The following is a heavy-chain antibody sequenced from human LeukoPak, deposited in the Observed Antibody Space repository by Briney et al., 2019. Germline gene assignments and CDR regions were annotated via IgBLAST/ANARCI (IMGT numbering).Heavy chain of an antibody. V-gene: IGHV4-34*01. CDR3: ARAKAARYDY. CDR2: INHSGST. D-gene: IGHD2-15*01. Sequence: SETLSLTCAVYGGSFSGYYWSWIRQPPGKGLEWIGEINHSGSTNYNPSLKSRVTISVDTSKNQFPLKLSSVTAADTAVYYCARAKAARYDYWGQGTLVTVSS. CDR1: GGSFSGYY. J-gene: IGHJ4*02.